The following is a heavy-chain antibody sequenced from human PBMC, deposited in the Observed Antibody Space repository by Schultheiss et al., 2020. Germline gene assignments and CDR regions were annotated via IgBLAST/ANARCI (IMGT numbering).Heavy chain of an antibody. D-gene: IGHD2-2*01. CDR3: ASWGRCSSTSCSRIWYFDL. J-gene: IGHJ2*01. CDR2: INPNSGGT. CDR1: GYTFTGYY. Sequence: ASVKVSCKASGYTFTGYYMHWVRQAPGQGLEWMGWINPNSGGTNYAQKFQGRVTMTRDTSISTAYMELSRLRSDDTAVYYCASWGRCSSTSCSRIWYFDLWGRGTLVTVSS. V-gene: IGHV1-2*02.